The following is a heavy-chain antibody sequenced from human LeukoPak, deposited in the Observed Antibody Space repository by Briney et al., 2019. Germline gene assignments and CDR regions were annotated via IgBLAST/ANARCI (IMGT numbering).Heavy chain of an antibody. CDR3: AKGRFPRDYYYGMGV. D-gene: IGHD3-16*01. CDR2: ISGSGGST. Sequence: GGSLRLSCAASGFTFSSYAMSWVRQAPGKGLEWVSAISGSGGSTYYADSVKGRFTISRDNSKNTLYLQMNSLRAEDTAVYYCAKGRFPRDYYYGMGVWGQGTTVTVSS. J-gene: IGHJ6*02. CDR1: GFTFSSYA. V-gene: IGHV3-23*01.